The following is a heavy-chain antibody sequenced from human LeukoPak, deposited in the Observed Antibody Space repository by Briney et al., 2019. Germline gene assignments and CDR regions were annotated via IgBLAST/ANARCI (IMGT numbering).Heavy chain of an antibody. CDR2: IYYSGST. J-gene: IGHJ5*02. CDR1: GGSISSYS. V-gene: IGHV4-59*01. Sequence: SETLSLTCTVSGGSISSYSWSWIRQPPGKGLEWIGYIYYSGSTNYNPSLKSRVTISVDTSKNQFSLKLSSVTAADTAVYYCARAPYCSGGSCYRPGSWFDPWGQGTLVTVSS. D-gene: IGHD2-15*01. CDR3: ARAPYCSGGSCYRPGSWFDP.